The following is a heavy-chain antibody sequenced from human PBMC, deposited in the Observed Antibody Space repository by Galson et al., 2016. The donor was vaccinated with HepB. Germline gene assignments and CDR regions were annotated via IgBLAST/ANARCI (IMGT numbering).Heavy chain of an antibody. CDR2: IRGDGIVR. D-gene: IGHD3-10*01. V-gene: IGHV3-7*01. J-gene: IGHJ4*02. CDR3: SREMTGSYFD. CDR1: GFTFNAHW. Sequence: SLRLSCAASGFTFNAHWMNWVRQAPGKGLEWVANIRGDGIVRYYAESVRGRFPISRDNAKNSLYMQMTGLRVDETAVYYCSREMTGSYFDWGQGALVTVSS.